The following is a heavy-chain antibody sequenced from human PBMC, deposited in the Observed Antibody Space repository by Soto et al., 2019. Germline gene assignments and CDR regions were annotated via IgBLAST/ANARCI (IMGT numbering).Heavy chain of an antibody. CDR1: GFTVSSNY. D-gene: IGHD3-9*01. CDR2: ISYDGSNK. J-gene: IGHJ4*02. Sequence: GGSLRLSCAASGFTVSSNYMSWVRQAPGKGLEWVSVISYDGSNKYYADSVKGRFTISRDNSKNTLYLQMNSLRAEDTAVYYCAKGRGYDILTGLGNYWGQGTLVTVSS. CDR3: AKGRGYDILTGLGNY. V-gene: IGHV3-30*18.